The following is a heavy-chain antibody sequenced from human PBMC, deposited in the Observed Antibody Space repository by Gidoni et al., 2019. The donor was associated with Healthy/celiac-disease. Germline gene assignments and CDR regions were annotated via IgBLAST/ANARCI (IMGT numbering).Heavy chain of an antibody. V-gene: IGHV2-5*01. CDR1: GFSLSTSGVG. Sequence: QITLKESGPTLVKPTQTLTLTCTFSGFSLSTSGVGVGWIRQPPGKALEWLALIYWNDDKRYSPSLKSRLTITRNTSKNKVVLTMTNMDPGDTATYYWAHRQGGSSWKMWSDAFDIWGQGTMVTVSS. CDR2: IYWNDDK. D-gene: IGHD6-13*01. CDR3: AHRQGGSSWKMWSDAFDI. J-gene: IGHJ3*02.